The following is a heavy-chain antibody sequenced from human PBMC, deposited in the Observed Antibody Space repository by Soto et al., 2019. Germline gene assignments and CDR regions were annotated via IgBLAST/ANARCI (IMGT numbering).Heavy chain of an antibody. V-gene: IGHV3-33*01. Sequence: GGSLRLSCTASGFTFSTYAMHWVRQAPGRGLEWVAIIWFDGTNKYYADSVTGRFTISRDNSKNTLYLQMNSLRAEDTAVYYCAREKYTSGWYYFDYWGQGTLVTVSS. CDR2: IWFDGTNK. J-gene: IGHJ4*02. CDR3: AREKYTSGWYYFDY. D-gene: IGHD6-19*01. CDR1: GFTFSTYA.